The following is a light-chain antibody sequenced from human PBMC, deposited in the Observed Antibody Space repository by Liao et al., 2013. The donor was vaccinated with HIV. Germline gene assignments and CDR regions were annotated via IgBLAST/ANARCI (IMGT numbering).Light chain of an antibody. CDR2: QDT. J-gene: IGLJ3*02. CDR1: SIGSKS. CDR3: QAWDIRTGV. Sequence: SYVLTQSPSVSVAPGKTATISCGGDSIGSKSVHWYQQRPGQSPVLVIYQDTMRPSGIPERFSGSKSGNTATLTISATQAMDEADYYCQAWDIRTGVFGGGTKLTVL. V-gene: IGLV3-1*01.